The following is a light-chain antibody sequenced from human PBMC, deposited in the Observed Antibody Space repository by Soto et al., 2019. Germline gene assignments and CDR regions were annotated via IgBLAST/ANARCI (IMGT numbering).Light chain of an antibody. CDR1: QSVNIR. Sequence: VLTQSPGTLSLSPGERATLSCRVSQSVNIRLAWYQHKPGGAPRLLISDASVRAAGIPDRFSGSGSGTDFTLTISRLEPEDFALYYCQQYVVGSLLTFGRGTRLEIK. CDR3: QQYVVGSLLT. V-gene: IGKV3-20*01. CDR2: DAS. J-gene: IGKJ5*01.